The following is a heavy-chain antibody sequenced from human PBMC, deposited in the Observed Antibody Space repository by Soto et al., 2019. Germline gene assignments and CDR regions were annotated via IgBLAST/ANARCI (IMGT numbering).Heavy chain of an antibody. D-gene: IGHD5-18*01. V-gene: IGHV5-51*01. CDR2: IYPGNSDT. J-gene: IGHJ3*02. CDR1: GYSFTSYW. Sequence: PGASLTISCKGSGYSFTSYWIGWVRQMPGKGLEWMGIIYPGNSDTRYSLSFQGQVIISADKSISTAYLQWSSLKASDTAMYYCARPKSRLLIYAFDIWGQGTMVTVSS. CDR3: ARPKSRLLIYAFDI.